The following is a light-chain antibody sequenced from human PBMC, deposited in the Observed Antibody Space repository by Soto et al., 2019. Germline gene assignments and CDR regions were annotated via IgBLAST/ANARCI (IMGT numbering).Light chain of an antibody. J-gene: IGKJ5*01. V-gene: IGKV4-1*01. CDR1: DILLSNSDNF. Sequence: IVMTESPDFLAVSLCESATVNCKASDILLSNSDNFLAWVQHKPVQPPKVLIYGASARESGVPDRFSGSGSGTDFSLTISSLQAEDVAVYYCQQYYGRPIPFGERTRLEI. CDR3: QQYYGRPIP. CDR2: GAS.